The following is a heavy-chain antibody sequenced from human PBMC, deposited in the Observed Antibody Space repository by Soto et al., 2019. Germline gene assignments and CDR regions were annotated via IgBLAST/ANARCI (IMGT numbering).Heavy chain of an antibody. J-gene: IGHJ6*02. CDR1: GYSFASYY. CDR3: ARDLAGLTTVLYFYGMDV. V-gene: IGHV1-46*01. CDR2: INPSGGST. D-gene: IGHD4-4*01. Sequence: VSLKVCCKSPGYSFASYYMNWVRQAPGQGLEWMGIINPSGGSTSYAQKFQGRVTMTRDTSTSTVYMELSSLRSEDTAVYYCARDLAGLTTVLYFYGMDVWGQGTTVTVSS.